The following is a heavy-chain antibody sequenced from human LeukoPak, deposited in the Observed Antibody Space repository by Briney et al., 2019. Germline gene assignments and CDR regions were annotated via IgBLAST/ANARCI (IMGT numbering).Heavy chain of an antibody. J-gene: IGHJ4*02. D-gene: IGHD6-13*01. CDR2: IIPIFGTA. CDR1: GGTFSSYA. CDR3: VAAAGGSLSSPNFDY. Sequence: SVKVSCKASGGTFSSYAISWVRQAPGQGLEWMGGIIPIFGTANYAQKFQGRVTITTDESTSTAYMELSSLRSEDTAVYYCVAAAGGSLSSPNFDYWGQGTLVTVSS. V-gene: IGHV1-69*05.